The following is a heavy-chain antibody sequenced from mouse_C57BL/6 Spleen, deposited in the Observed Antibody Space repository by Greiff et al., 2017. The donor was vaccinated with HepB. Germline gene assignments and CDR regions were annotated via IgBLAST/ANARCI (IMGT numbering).Heavy chain of an antibody. J-gene: IGHJ4*01. V-gene: IGHV5-17*01. CDR2: ISSGSSTI. Sequence: DVKLVESGGGLVKPGGSLKLSCAASGFTFSDYGMHWVRQAPEKGLEWVAYISSGSSTIYYADTVKGRFTISRDNAKNTLFLQMTSLRSEDTAMYYCARTGYGKYDAMDYWGQGTSVTVSS. CDR1: GFTFSDYG. CDR3: ARTGYGKYDAMDY. D-gene: IGHD2-1*01.